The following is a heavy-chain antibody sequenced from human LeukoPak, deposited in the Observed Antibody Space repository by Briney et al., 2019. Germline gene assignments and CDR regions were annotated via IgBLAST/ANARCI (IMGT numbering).Heavy chain of an antibody. CDR1: GFTFSNYM. CDR3: LRDLNWSLDQ. J-gene: IGHJ4*02. Sequence: GGSLRLSCAASGFTFSNYMMHWVRQAPGKGLVWISRIKSDGITITYADSVKGRFTISRDDAKNTLYLQMNSLRAEDTAVYYCLRDLNWSLDQWGQGTLVTVSS. D-gene: IGHD1-20*01. CDR2: IKSDGITI. V-gene: IGHV3-74*01.